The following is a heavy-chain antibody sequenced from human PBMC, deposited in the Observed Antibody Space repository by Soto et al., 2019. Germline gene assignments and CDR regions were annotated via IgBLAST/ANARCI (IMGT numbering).Heavy chain of an antibody. CDR3: TRGHVLRFLELLSDFDY. D-gene: IGHD3-3*01. CDR2: IRSKAYGGTT. CDR1: GFTFGDYA. J-gene: IGHJ4*02. V-gene: IGHV3-49*04. Sequence: PGGSLRLSCTASGFTFGDYAMSWVRQAPGKGLEWVGFIRSKAYGGTTEYAASVKGRFTISRDDSKSIAYLQMNSLKTEDTAVYYCTRGHVLRFLELLSDFDYWGQGTLVTVSS.